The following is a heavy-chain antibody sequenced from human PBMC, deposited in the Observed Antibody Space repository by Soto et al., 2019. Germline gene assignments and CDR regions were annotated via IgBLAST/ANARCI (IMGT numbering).Heavy chain of an antibody. CDR3: ARDQASRVDP. Sequence: SETRSRPCTVSGGSISSRDYYRIWIRQPPGKGLEWIVYIHYSGSTYYNPSLKSRVTISVDTSKNQFSLKLSSVTAADTAVYYCARDQASRVDPWGKGTLVTVS. V-gene: IGHV4-30-4*01. CDR1: GGSISSRDYY. CDR2: IHYSGST. J-gene: IGHJ5*02.